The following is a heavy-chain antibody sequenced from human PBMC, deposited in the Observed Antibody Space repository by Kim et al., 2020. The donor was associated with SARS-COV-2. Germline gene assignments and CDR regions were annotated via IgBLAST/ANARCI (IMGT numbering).Heavy chain of an antibody. Sequence: GGSLRLSCAASGFTFSSYDMHWVRQATGKGLEWVSAIGTAGDTYYPGSVKGRFTISRENAKNSLYLQMNSLRAGDTAVYYCARGIAAAYPDAFDIWCQGTMVTVSS. J-gene: IGHJ3*02. CDR2: IGTAGDT. D-gene: IGHD6-13*01. V-gene: IGHV3-13*01. CDR1: GFTFSSYD. CDR3: ARGIAAAYPDAFDI.